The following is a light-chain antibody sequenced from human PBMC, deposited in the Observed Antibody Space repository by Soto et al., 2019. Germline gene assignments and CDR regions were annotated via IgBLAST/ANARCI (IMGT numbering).Light chain of an antibody. CDR2: KAS. J-gene: IGKJ1*01. CDR1: QIIETW. CDR3: QQYETYSPWT. V-gene: IGKV1-5*03. Sequence: DIQMTQSPSSLSASVGDRITITCRASQIIETWLAWYQQKPGKAPKLLIYKASSLENGVPSRFSGSGSGAEFTLTISSLQPDDFATYYCQQYETYSPWTFGQGTKVEVK.